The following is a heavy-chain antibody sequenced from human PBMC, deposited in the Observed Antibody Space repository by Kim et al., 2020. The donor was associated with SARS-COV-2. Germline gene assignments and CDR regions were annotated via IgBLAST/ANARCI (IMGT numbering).Heavy chain of an antibody. V-gene: IGHV3-33*01. J-gene: IGHJ3*02. D-gene: IGHD2-2*01. CDR2: IWYDEKSE. Sequence: GGSLRLSCAASGFIFSNYGMHWVRQAPGKGLEWVAVIWYDEKSEYYADSVRGRFTISRDNSKDTVYLQMTSLRAEDTAVYYCARALYYSNADAFDIWGQG. CDR1: GFIFSNYG. CDR3: ARALYYSNADAFDI.